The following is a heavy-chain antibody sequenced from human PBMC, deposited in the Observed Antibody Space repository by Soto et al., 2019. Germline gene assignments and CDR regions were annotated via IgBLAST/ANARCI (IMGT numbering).Heavy chain of an antibody. CDR1: GFAFTDAW. D-gene: IGHD3-9*01. CDR2: IHRKGCGGAT. CDR3: ATPDPGLTHVFYKMDF. V-gene: IGHV3-15*01. Sequence: GVTMRLSCSGSGFAFTDAWINWVRQVPGKGLDWVGRIHRKGCGGATHYAAPVNDRGTISRDASDTVAYLLLDSLEREDTAVYYXATPDPGLTHVFYKMDFWGQGTTVTVSS. J-gene: IGHJ6*02.